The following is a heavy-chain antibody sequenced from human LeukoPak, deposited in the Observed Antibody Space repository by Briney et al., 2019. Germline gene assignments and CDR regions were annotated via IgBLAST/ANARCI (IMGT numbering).Heavy chain of an antibody. D-gene: IGHD5-12*01. J-gene: IGHJ4*02. CDR1: GGTFISYA. CDR3: ARDPFGYSGYDLVC. V-gene: IGHV1-69*13. CDR2: IIPIFGTA. Sequence: SVKVSCKASGGTFISYAISWVRQAPGQGLEWMGGIIPIFGTANYAQKFQGRVTITADESTSTAYMELSSLRSEDTAVYYCARDPFGYSGYDLVCWGQGTLVTVSS.